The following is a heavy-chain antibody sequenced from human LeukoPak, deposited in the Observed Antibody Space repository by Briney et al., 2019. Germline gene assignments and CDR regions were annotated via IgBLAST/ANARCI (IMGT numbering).Heavy chain of an antibody. Sequence: PGGSLRLSCSASGFTLSSFAMHWVRQAPGKGLDYISSISSNGESTYYADSVKGRFTISRDNSKNTLYLQMSSLRTEDTAVYWCVKGAINYGANWFDPWGQGTLVTVSS. CDR1: GFTLSSFA. CDR3: VKGAINYGANWFDP. CDR2: ISSNGEST. D-gene: IGHD4/OR15-4a*01. V-gene: IGHV3-64D*09. J-gene: IGHJ5*02.